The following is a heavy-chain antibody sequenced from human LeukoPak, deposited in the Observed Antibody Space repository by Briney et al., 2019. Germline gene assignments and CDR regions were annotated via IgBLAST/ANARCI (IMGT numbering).Heavy chain of an antibody. CDR3: AKTSRYSSGWYGTLRY. CDR1: GFTFSSFA. J-gene: IGHJ4*02. V-gene: IGHV3-23*01. D-gene: IGHD6-19*01. Sequence: GGSLRLSCAASGFTFSSFAMSWVRQAPGKGLEWVSAISGSGGSTYYADSVKGRFTISRDNSKNTLYLQMNGLRAEDTAVYYCAKTSRYSSGWYGTLRYWGQGTLVTVSS. CDR2: ISGSGGST.